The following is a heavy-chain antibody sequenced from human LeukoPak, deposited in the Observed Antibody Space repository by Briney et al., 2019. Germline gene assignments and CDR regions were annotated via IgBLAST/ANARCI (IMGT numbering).Heavy chain of an antibody. V-gene: IGHV4-34*01. CDR1: GGSFSGYY. D-gene: IGHD2-15*01. CDR2: INHSGST. Sequence: PETLSLTCAVYGGSFSGYYWSWIRQPPGKGLEWIGEINHSGSTNYNPSLKSRVTISVDTSKNQFSLKLSSVTAADTAVYYCARAYCSGGSCEEENWFDPWGQGTLVTVSS. CDR3: ARAYCSGGSCEEENWFDP. J-gene: IGHJ5*02.